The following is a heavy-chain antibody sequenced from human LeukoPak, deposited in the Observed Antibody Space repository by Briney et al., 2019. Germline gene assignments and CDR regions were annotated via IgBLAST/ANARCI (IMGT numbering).Heavy chain of an antibody. CDR1: GFTFSSYE. D-gene: IGHD4-17*01. J-gene: IGHJ4*02. V-gene: IGHV3-21*01. CDR2: ISSSSSYI. CDR3: ARDKGATVRTTPFDY. Sequence: GGSLRLSCAASGFTFSSYEVNWVRHAPGKGLERVSSISSSSSYIYYADSVKGRFTISRDNAKNSLYLQMNSLRAEDTAVYYCARDKGATVRTTPFDYWGQGTLVTVSS.